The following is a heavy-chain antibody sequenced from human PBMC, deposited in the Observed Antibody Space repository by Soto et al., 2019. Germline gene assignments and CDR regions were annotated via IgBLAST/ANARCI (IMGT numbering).Heavy chain of an antibody. CDR2: ISGSGGST. V-gene: IGHV3-23*01. J-gene: IGHJ5*02. CDR1: GFTFSSYA. D-gene: IGHD3-10*01. Sequence: LRLSCAASGFTFSSYAMSWVRQAPGKGLEWVSAISGSGGSTYYADSVKGRFTISRDNSKNTLYLQMNSLRAEDTAVYYCAKGRPITMVRGSNWFDPWGQGTLVTVSS. CDR3: AKGRPITMVRGSNWFDP.